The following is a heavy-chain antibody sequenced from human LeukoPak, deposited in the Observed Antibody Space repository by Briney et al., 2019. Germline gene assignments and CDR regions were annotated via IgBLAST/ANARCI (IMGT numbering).Heavy chain of an antibody. CDR2: IIPIFGIA. D-gene: IGHD3/OR15-3a*01. Sequence: GASVKVSCKASGGTFSSYAISWVRQAPGQGLEWMGRIIPIFGIANYAQKFQGRVTITADKSTSTAYMELSSLRSEDTAVYYCAVSLLGLYYFDYWGQGTLVTASS. CDR1: GGTFSSYA. J-gene: IGHJ4*02. V-gene: IGHV1-69*04. CDR3: AVSLLGLYYFDY.